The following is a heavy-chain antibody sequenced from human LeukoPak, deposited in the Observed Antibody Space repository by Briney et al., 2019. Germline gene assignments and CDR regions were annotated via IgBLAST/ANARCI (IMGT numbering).Heavy chain of an antibody. Sequence: GGSLRLSCAASGFTFSSYAMHWVRQAPGKGLEWVAVISYDGSNKYYADSVKGRFTISRDNSKNTLYLQMNSLRAEDTAVYYCARGVATNYWGQGTLVTVSS. CDR1: GFTFSSYA. V-gene: IGHV3-30*04. CDR2: ISYDGSNK. J-gene: IGHJ4*02. CDR3: ARGVATNY. D-gene: IGHD5-12*01.